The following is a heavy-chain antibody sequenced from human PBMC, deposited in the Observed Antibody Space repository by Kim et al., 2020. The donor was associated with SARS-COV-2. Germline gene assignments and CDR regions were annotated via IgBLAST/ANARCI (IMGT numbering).Heavy chain of an antibody. CDR2: VSGSGGST. V-gene: IGHV3-23*01. CDR3: AKVGSGSYFFDY. D-gene: IGHD3-10*01. Sequence: GGSLRLSCAASGFTFSSYAMSWVRQAPGKGLEWVSGVSGSGGSTNYADSGKGRCTISRDNSKNTLFLQMTSLRAEDTAVYSCAKVGSGSYFFDYWGQGTLVTVSS. CDR1: GFTFSSYA. J-gene: IGHJ4*02.